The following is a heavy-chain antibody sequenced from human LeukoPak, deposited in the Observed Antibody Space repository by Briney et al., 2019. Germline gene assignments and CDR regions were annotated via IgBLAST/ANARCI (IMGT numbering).Heavy chain of an antibody. D-gene: IGHD3-22*01. V-gene: IGHV3-23*01. J-gene: IGHJ4*02. CDR1: GFTFSRYA. CDR2: LSGSGGST. CDR3: AKGTEYYYDSSAYCRH. Sequence: PGGSLRLSCAASGFTFSRYAMSWVRQAPGKGLEWVSALSGSGGSTYYADSVKGRFTISRDNSKNTLYLYMNSLRAEDTAVYYCAKGTEYYYDSSAYCRHWGQGTLVTVSS.